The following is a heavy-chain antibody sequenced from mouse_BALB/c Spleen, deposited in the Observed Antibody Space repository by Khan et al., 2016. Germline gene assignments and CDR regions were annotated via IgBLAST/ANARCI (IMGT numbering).Heavy chain of an antibody. CDR1: GYSFTSYY. J-gene: IGHJ4*01. CDR2: IDPFNGGT. D-gene: IGHD1-1*01. CDR3: ASSTQSFYAMDY. V-gene: IGHV1S135*01. Sequence: VQLQQSGPELMKPGASVKISCKASGYSFTSYYMHWVKQSHGKSLEWIGYIDPFNGGTSYNQKFKGKATLTVDKSSSTAYMHLSSLTSEDSAVYYCASSTQSFYAMDYWGQGPSVTVSS.